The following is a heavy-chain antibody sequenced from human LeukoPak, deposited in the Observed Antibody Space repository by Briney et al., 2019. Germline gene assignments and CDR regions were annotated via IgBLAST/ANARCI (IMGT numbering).Heavy chain of an antibody. CDR2: INPSGGST. CDR3: ARDVSGTY. CDR1: GYTFTGYH. V-gene: IGHV1-46*01. D-gene: IGHD1-26*01. Sequence: ASVKVSCKASGYTFTGYHMHWVRQAPGQGLEWMGIINPSGGSTTYAQKFQGRVTMTRDTSTGTVYMELSSLRSEDTAVYYCARDVSGTYWGQGTLVTVSS. J-gene: IGHJ4*02.